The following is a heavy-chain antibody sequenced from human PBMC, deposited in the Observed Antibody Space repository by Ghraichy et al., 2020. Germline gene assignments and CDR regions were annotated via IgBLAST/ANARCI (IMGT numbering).Heavy chain of an antibody. J-gene: IGHJ6*02. CDR3: AKGLDNYNGSGSYIYYGMDV. V-gene: IGHV3-30*18. CDR2: ISHDGSNK. CDR1: GFTFSNYG. D-gene: IGHD3-10*01. Sequence: GGSLRLSCAASGFTFSNYGMHWVRQAPGKGLEWVAVISHDGSNKYYADSVKGRFTISRENSKNTLYLQMNSLRPEDTAVYYCAKGLDNYNGSGSYIYYGMDVWGQGTTVTVSS.